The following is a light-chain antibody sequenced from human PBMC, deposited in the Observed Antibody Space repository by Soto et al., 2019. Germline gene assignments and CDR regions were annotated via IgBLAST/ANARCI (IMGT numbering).Light chain of an antibody. CDR3: QQRPMWPIT. J-gene: IGKJ5*01. CDR2: DAY. Sequence: IVMTQSPATLSVNKGERATLSCRASQSVSSNLAWYQQKPGQAPRLLIYDAYNRATGIPPRFSGSGSGTDFTLTISSLEPEDSAVYYCQQRPMWPITFGQGTRPE. CDR1: QSVSSN. V-gene: IGKV3-11*01.